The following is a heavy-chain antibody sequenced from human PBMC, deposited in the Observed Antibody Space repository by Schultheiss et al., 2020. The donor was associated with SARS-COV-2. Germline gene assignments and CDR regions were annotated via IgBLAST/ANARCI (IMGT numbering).Heavy chain of an antibody. J-gene: IGHJ4*02. Sequence: GGSLRLSCAASGFTFSSYGMHWVRQAPGKGLEWVAVIWYDGSNKYYADSVKGRFTISRDNSKNTLYLQMNSLRAEDTAVYYCARDCYYDSSGCLDYWGQGTLVTVSS. CDR2: IWYDGSNK. CDR3: ARDCYYDSSGCLDY. CDR1: GFTFSSYG. D-gene: IGHD3-22*01. V-gene: IGHV3-33*01.